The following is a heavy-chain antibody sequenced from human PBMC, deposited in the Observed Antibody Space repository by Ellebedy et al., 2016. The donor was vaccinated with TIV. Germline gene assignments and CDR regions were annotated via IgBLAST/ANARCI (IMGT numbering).Heavy chain of an antibody. CDR3: ARRGSYGDYAVQINSWFDR. V-gene: IGHV3-7*01. CDR2: IYQDGSNQ. Sequence: GGSLRLSCVVSGFNFRSYWMGWVRQAPGKGLEWVANIYQDGSNQYYVDSVEGRFTISRDNANKSLFLQMNSLRGEDTAVYYCARRGSYGDYAVQINSWFDRWGRGTLVTVSS. CDR1: GFNFRSYW. J-gene: IGHJ5*02. D-gene: IGHD4-17*01.